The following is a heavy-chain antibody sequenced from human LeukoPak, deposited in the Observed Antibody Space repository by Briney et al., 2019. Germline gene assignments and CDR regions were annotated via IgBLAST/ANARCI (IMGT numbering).Heavy chain of an antibody. Sequence: ASVKVSCKASGYTFTSYGISWVRQAPGQGLEWVGWISAYNGNTNYAQKLQGRVTMTTDTSTSTAYMELRSLRSDGTAVYYCARVLPYYYGSGSYLQNFDYWGQGTLVTVSS. V-gene: IGHV1-18*01. J-gene: IGHJ4*02. CDR3: ARVLPYYYGSGSYLQNFDY. CDR1: GYTFTSYG. CDR2: ISAYNGNT. D-gene: IGHD3-10*01.